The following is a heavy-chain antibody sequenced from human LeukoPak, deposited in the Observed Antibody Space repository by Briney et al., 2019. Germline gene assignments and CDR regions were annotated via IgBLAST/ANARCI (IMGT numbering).Heavy chain of an antibody. CDR1: GGTFSSYA. CDR3: ARGPITTRSHFDY. J-gene: IGHJ4*02. D-gene: IGHD3-22*01. CDR2: IIPVFATA. V-gene: IGHV1-69*13. Sequence: SVKVSCKASGGTFSSYAISWVRQAPGQGLEWMGGIIPVFATANYAQKFQGRVTITADESTSTAYMELSSLRSEDTAVYYCARGPITTRSHFDYWGQGTLVTVSP.